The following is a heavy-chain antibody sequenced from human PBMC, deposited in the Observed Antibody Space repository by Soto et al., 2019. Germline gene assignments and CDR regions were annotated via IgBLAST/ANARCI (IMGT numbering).Heavy chain of an antibody. J-gene: IGHJ5*02. CDR1: GGSISSGGYY. CDR2: IYYSGST. CDR3: XXXXXXXXXDP. V-gene: IGHV4-31*01. Sequence: QVQLQESGPGLVKPSQTLSLTCTVSGGSISSGGYYWSWIRQHPGKGLEWIGYIYYSGSTYYNPXXXXXXXXXXXXXXXXXXXXXXXXXXXXXXXXXXXXXXXXXXXDPWGQGTLVTVSS.